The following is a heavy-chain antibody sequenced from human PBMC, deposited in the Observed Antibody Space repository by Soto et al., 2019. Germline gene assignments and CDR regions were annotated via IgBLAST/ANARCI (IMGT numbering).Heavy chain of an antibody. D-gene: IGHD1-26*01. CDR2: INPHGGST. J-gene: IGHJ5*02. Sequence: GASVKVSCKAPRDTFTSYYINWVRQAPGQGLEWMGVINPHGGSTAYAQKFKGRVTLTRDTSASTVYIEVSRLTSEDTAMYYCARSSGGNFGIIIEGTNWFAPWGQGTLVTVSS. CDR1: RDTFTSYY. V-gene: IGHV1-46*01. CDR3: ARSSGGNFGIIIEGTNWFAP.